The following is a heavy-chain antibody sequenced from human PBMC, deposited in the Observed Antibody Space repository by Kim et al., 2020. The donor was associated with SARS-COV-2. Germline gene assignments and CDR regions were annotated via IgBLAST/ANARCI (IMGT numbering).Heavy chain of an antibody. CDR2: IKQDGSEK. CDR1: GFTFSSYW. V-gene: IGHV3-7*01. J-gene: IGHJ4*02. D-gene: IGHD2-21*02. CDR3: ERDLHIVVVTATPVGY. Sequence: GGSLRLSCAASGFTFSSYWMSWVCQAPGKGLEWVANIKQDGSEKYYVDSVKGRFTISRNNAKNSLYMQMNSLRAEDTAVYYCERDLHIVVVTATPVGYWGKGTLVTVSS.